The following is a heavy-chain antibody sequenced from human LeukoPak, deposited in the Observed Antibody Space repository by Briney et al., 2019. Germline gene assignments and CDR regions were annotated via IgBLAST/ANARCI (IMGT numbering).Heavy chain of an antibody. D-gene: IGHD2-15*01. CDR1: GCTFTGNY. Sequence: ASVKVSCKASGCTFTGNYLHWVRQAPGQGLEWMGWIIPNSGVTNYAQKFQGRVTMTRDTSITTVYMELTRLSSDDAAVYYCARDQGGFDYWGQGTLVTVSS. CDR3: ARDQGGFDY. V-gene: IGHV1-2*02. J-gene: IGHJ4*02. CDR2: IIPNSGVT.